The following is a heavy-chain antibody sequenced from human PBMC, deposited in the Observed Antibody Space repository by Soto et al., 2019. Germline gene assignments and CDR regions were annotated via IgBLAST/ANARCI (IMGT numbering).Heavy chain of an antibody. J-gene: IGHJ3*02. V-gene: IGHV1-8*01. CDR2: MNPNSGNT. CDR3: ATGIAARPDSGDAFDI. Sequence: ASVKVSCKASGYTFTSYDINWERQATGQGLEWMGWMNPNSGNTGYAQKFQGRVTMTRNTSISTAYMELSSLRSEDTAVYYCATGIAARPDSGDAFDIWGQGTMVTVSS. CDR1: GYTFTSYD. D-gene: IGHD6-6*01.